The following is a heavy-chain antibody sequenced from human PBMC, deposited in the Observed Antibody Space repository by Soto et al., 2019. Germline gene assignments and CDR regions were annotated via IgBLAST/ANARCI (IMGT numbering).Heavy chain of an antibody. CDR2: IFPSGTT. Sequence: PSETLSLTCGVSGGSLSGATYSWNWIRQTPGKGPEWIGYIFPSGTTYYNPSLRSRVTISIDVSKNQFSLSPRSLTAADTAVYYCARSREFDYWSQGTLVTVSS. CDR1: GGSLSGATYS. J-gene: IGHJ4*02. CDR3: ARSREFDY. V-gene: IGHV4-30-2*01.